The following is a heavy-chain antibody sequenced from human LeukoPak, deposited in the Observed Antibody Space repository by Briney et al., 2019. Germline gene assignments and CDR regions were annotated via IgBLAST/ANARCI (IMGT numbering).Heavy chain of an antibody. V-gene: IGHV4-4*07. Sequence: SETLSLTCTVSGGSISSYYWSWIRQPAGKGLEWIGRIYTSGSTNYNPSLKSRVTMSVDTSKNQFPLKLSSVTAADTAVYYCARDNRGYCSGGSCYDWFDPWGQGTLVTVSS. CDR3: ARDNRGYCSGGSCYDWFDP. D-gene: IGHD2-15*01. CDR1: GGSISSYY. J-gene: IGHJ5*02. CDR2: IYTSGST.